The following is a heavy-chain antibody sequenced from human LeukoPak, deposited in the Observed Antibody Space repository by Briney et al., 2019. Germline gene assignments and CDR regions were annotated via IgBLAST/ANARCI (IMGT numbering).Heavy chain of an antibody. CDR2: IGGSGGST. CDR1: GFTFSSYA. CDR3: AKRNSYSSGWYYFDY. Sequence: GGSLRLSCAASGFTFSSYAMSWVRQAPGKGLEWVSAIGGSGGSTYYADSVKGRFTISRDNSKNTLYLQMNSLRAEDTAVYYCAKRNSYSSGWYYFDYWGQGTLVTVSS. D-gene: IGHD6-19*01. V-gene: IGHV3-23*01. J-gene: IGHJ4*02.